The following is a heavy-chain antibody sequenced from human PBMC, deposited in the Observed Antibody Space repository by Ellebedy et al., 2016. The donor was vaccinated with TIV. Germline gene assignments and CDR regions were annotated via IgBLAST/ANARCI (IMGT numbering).Heavy chain of an antibody. CDR2: ISISSGAI. Sequence: PGGSLRLSCAVSGFSLSAYSMNWVRQAPGKGLEWVSYISISSGAIYYADSVKGRFTVSRDNTNTSLFLQMNSLRAEDTALYYCARRGGIGYNSAWGQGTLVTVSS. J-gene: IGHJ5*02. V-gene: IGHV3-48*04. CDR1: GFSLSAYS. CDR3: ARRGGIGYNSA. D-gene: IGHD3-22*01.